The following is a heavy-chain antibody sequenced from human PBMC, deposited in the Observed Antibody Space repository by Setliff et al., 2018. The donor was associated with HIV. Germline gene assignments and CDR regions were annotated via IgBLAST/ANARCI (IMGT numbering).Heavy chain of an antibody. CDR1: GDTLSIHP. V-gene: IGHV7-4-1*02. CDR2: IIPAFGTA. Sequence: ASVKVSCKASGDTLSIHPISWVRQAPGRGLDWMGGIIPAFGTANYAQKFQGFTGRFVFSLDTSVSTAYLQISSLKAEDTAVYYCARGAHYYGSGSYDYGMDVWGQGTTVTVSS. CDR3: ARGAHYYGSGSYDYGMDV. J-gene: IGHJ6*02. D-gene: IGHD3-10*01.